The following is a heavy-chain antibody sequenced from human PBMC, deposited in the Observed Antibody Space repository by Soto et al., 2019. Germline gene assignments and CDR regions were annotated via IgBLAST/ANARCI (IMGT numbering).Heavy chain of an antibody. CDR1: GFSLSTSGVG. CDR3: AHSIDNCNYMGGMDV. D-gene: IGHD1-7*01. CDR2: IYWNDDK. J-gene: IGHJ6*02. V-gene: IGHV2-5*01. Sequence: QLTLKESGPTLVKPTQTLTLTCTFSGFSLSTSGVGLAWIRQPPGQALEWLALIYWNDDKRYSPPLKSRLTITKDTSKNQVVLTRTNMDPVDTATYYCAHSIDNCNYMGGMDVWGQGTTVTVSS.